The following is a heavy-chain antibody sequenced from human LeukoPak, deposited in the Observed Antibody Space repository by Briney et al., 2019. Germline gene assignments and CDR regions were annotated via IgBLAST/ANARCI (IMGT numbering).Heavy chain of an antibody. J-gene: IGHJ3*02. V-gene: IGHV4-4*09. CDR2: IYASGSGGSA. Sequence: PSETLSLTCTISSGSISTYYWSWIRQPPGKGLEWIGYIYASGSGGSAYYNPSLKSRVTISLDTSRNQFSLKLRSVTAADTAVYYCAWMARGGPFDIWGQGTMVTVSS. CDR3: AWMARGGPFDI. CDR1: SGSISTYY. D-gene: IGHD5-24*01.